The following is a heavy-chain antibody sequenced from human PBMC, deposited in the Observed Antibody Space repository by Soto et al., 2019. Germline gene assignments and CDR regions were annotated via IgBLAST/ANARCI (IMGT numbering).Heavy chain of an antibody. Sequence: SVKVSCKASGGTFSGYAISWVRQAPGQGLEWMGGIIPIFGTANYAQKFQGRVTITADESTSTAYMELSSLRSEDTAVYYCARDQGGYNYNFDYWGQGTLVTVSS. CDR3: ARDQGGYNYNFDY. J-gene: IGHJ4*02. V-gene: IGHV1-69*13. D-gene: IGHD5-12*01. CDR2: IIPIFGTA. CDR1: GGTFSGYA.